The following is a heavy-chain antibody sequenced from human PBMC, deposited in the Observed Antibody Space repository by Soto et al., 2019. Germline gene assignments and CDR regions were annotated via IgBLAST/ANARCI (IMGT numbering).Heavy chain of an antibody. CDR3: ARAARPGAYYKGMED. V-gene: IGHV1-2*04. D-gene: IGHD2-8*02. CDR1: GYTFTGYY. Sequence: ASVKVSCKASGYTFTGYYMHWVRQAPAQGRAWMGWINPNSGGTNYAQKYQGWVTVTRDTSISTSYMELSRLGSGDTAVYYCARAARPGAYYKGMEDWGEGSTGAVSS. J-gene: IGHJ6*04. CDR2: INPNSGGT.